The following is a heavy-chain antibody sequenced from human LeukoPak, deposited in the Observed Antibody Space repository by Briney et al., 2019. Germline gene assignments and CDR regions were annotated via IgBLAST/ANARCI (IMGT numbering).Heavy chain of an antibody. J-gene: IGHJ4*02. CDR2: INYSGST. CDR3: GRDGSRYCSGASCYTY. V-gene: IGHV4-34*01. Sequence: NSSETLSLTCAVYGGSRSGYYWSWIRQPPGRGLEWIGKINYSGSTNYNPSLKSRVTISVDTSNNQFSLKLSSVTAVDTAVYYCGRDGSRYCSGASCYTYWGQGTLVTVSS. D-gene: IGHD2-15*01. CDR1: GGSRSGYY.